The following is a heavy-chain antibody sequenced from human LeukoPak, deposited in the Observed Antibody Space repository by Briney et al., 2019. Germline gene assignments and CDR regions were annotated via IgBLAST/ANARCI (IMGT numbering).Heavy chain of an antibody. CDR1: GFTFSSYA. D-gene: IGHD4-17*01. V-gene: IGHV3-21*01. CDR3: AREEYGDYLDY. J-gene: IGHJ4*02. Sequence: GGSLRLSCAASGFTFSSYAMSWVRQAPGKGLEWVSSISSSSSYIYYADSVKGRFTISRDNAKNSLYLQMNSLRAEDTAVYYCAREEYGDYLDYWGQGTLVTVSS. CDR2: ISSSSSYI.